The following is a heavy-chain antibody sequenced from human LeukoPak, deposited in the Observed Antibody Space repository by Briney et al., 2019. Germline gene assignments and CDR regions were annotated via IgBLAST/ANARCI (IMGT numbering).Heavy chain of an antibody. CDR3: ARHSRGWSNFDY. CDR1: GGSISSYY. V-gene: IGHV4-59*08. J-gene: IGHJ4*02. CDR2: IYFSGST. Sequence: SETLSLTCTVSGGSISSYYWGWIRQPPGKGLEWIGYIYFSGSTNYNPSLKSRVTISVDTSKNQFSLRLSSVTAADTAVYYCARHSRGWSNFDYWGRGTLVTVSS. D-gene: IGHD6-19*01.